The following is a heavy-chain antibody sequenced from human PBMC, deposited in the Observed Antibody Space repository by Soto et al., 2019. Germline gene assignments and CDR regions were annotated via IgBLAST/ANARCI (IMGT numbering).Heavy chain of an antibody. V-gene: IGHV1-3*01. J-gene: IGHJ5*02. Sequence: GASVKVSCKASGYTFTSYAMHWVRQAPGQRLEWMGWINAGNGNTKYPQKFQGRVTITRDTSASTAYMELSSLRAEDTAVYYCARDGGCRDGYTVGCSWFDPWGQGTLVTVSS. CDR2: INAGNGNT. D-gene: IGHD5-12*01. CDR1: GYTFTSYA. CDR3: ARDGGCRDGYTVGCSWFDP.